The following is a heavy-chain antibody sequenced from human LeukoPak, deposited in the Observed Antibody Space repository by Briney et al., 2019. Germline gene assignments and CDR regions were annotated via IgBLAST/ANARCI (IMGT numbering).Heavy chain of an antibody. CDR3: ARILQTTYYFDY. D-gene: IGHD1-1*01. Sequence: PSETLSLTCAVSSDSVSSGNWWSWVRQPPGQGLEWIGEIYHSGSANYNPSLTSRVTMSVDKSRNQFSLTLRSVTAADTAVYFCARILQTTYYFDYWGQGTLVTVSS. J-gene: IGHJ4*02. V-gene: IGHV4-4*02. CDR1: SDSVSSGNW. CDR2: IYHSGSA.